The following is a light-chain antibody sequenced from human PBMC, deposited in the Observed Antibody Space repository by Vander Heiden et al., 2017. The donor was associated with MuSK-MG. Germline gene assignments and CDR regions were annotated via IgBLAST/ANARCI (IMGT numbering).Light chain of an antibody. V-gene: IGKV3-11*01. CDR2: DAS. J-gene: IGKJ4*01. CDR3: HQRADWPPLT. CDR1: QNVGTF. Sequence: DTVLTQSPATLSLSPGETATLSCRASQNVGTFLSWYQQKPGQTPTLLIFDASKRAAGTPARFRGSGTGTDFTLTISGLEAEDFAVYYCHQRADWPPLTFGGGTRV.